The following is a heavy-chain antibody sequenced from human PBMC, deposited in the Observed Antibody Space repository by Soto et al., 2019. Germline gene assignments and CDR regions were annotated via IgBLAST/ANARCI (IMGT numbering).Heavy chain of an antibody. CDR3: AHPRGYGVFDAVDI. V-gene: IGHV3-9*01. CDR2: ISGDSGSS. CDR1: GFTFEAYS. Sequence: PGGSLRLSCAASGFTFEAYSLHWVRQLPGKGLEWVAGISGDSGSSGYADSVRGRFTVSRDNAKNSLFLQMSSLSPEDTALYYCAHPRGYGVFDAVDIWGQGTMVTVS. D-gene: IGHD4-17*01. J-gene: IGHJ3*02.